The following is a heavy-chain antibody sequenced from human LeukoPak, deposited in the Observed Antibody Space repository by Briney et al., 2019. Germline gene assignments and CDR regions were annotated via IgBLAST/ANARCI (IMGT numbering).Heavy chain of an antibody. CDR2: IYYSGST. V-gene: IGHV4-39*01. CDR1: GGSISSSSYY. CDR3: ARRLLPNLRYYYYYMDV. D-gene: IGHD2-21*01. J-gene: IGHJ6*03. Sequence: SETLSLTCTVSGGSISSSSYYWGWIRQPPGKGLEWIGSIYYSGSTYYNPSLKSRVTISVDTSKNQFSLKLSSVTAADTAVYYCARRLLPNLRYYYYYMDVWGKGTTVTISS.